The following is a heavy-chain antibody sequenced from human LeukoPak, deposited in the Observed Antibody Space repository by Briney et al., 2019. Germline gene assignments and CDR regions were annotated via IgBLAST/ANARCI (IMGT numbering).Heavy chain of an antibody. V-gene: IGHV4-59*12. Sequence: SETLSLTCTVSGGSISSYYWSWIRQPPGKGLEWIGYIYYSGSTNYNPSLKSRVTISVDTSKNQFSLKLTSVTAADTAVYYCARALTFYSGSGSPFFDYWGQGTLVTVSS. CDR3: ARALTFYSGSGSPFFDY. CDR1: GGSISSYY. J-gene: IGHJ4*02. D-gene: IGHD3-10*01. CDR2: IYYSGST.